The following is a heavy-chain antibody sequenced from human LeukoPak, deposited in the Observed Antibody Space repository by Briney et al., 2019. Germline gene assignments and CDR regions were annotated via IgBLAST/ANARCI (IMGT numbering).Heavy chain of an antibody. CDR3: ARAYTRGLDGYYCEY. CDR1: GFTFSNFW. J-gene: IGHJ4*02. V-gene: IGHV3-74*01. D-gene: IGHD3/OR15-3a*01. Sequence: GGSLRLSCAAPGFTFSNFWMHWVRQTPGKGLLWVSRINNDGDTPHYADSVKGRFTISRDNAKSTLYLQLSSLRAEDTAIYYCARAYTRGLDGYYCEYGGQGALVTVSS. CDR2: INNDGDTP.